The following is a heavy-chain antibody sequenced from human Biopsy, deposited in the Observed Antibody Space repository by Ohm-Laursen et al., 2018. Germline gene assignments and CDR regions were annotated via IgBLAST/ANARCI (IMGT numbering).Heavy chain of an antibody. CDR1: GGSVTNRNYC. CDR2: VFYPGNT. V-gene: IGHV4-61*01. Sequence: TLSLTCTVSGGSVTNRNYCWSWIRQSPGKKLEWIGYVFYPGNTNYNPSLRSRVTMSVDTSKKQLSLKVRSVTAADTAVYYCARGEYSSSIFDHWGQGTLVTVSS. D-gene: IGHD6-6*01. CDR3: ARGEYSSSIFDH. J-gene: IGHJ4*02.